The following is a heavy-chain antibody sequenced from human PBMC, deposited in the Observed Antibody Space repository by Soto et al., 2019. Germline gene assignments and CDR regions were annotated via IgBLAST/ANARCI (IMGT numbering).Heavy chain of an antibody. CDR3: ARDWGAAAGFTLRCYYYYYGMDV. CDR1: GFTFSSYS. CDR2: ISSSSSYI. J-gene: IGHJ6*02. D-gene: IGHD6-13*01. Sequence: GGSLRLSCAASGFTFSSYSMNWVRQAPGKGLEWVSSISSSSSYIYYADSVKGRFTISGDNAKNSLYLQMNSLRAEDTAVYCCARDWGAAAGFTLRCYYYYYGMDVWGQGTTVTVSS. V-gene: IGHV3-21*01.